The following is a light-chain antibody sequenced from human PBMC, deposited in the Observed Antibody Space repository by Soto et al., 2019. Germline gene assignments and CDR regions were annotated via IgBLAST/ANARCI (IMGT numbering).Light chain of an antibody. J-gene: IGKJ1*01. Sequence: EIVLTQSPGTLSLSPGERATLSCRASQSVGGNHLAWFQQKPGQAPRLLVYGASNRAAGIPDRFSGGGSGTDFTLTISRLEPEDFAVYYCQHYGSSPWTFGQGTEVEVK. CDR3: QHYGSSPWT. CDR1: QSVGGNH. V-gene: IGKV3-20*01. CDR2: GAS.